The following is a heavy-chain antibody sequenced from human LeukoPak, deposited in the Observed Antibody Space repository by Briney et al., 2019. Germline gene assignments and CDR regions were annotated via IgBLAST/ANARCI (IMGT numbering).Heavy chain of an antibody. J-gene: IGHJ4*02. D-gene: IGHD5-12*01. Sequence: SETLSLTCAVYGGSFSGYYWSWIRQLPGKGLEWIGEINHSGSTNYNPSLKSRVTISVDTSKNQFSLKLSSVTAADTAVYYCANSGYDPFYFDYWGQGTLVTVSS. CDR2: INHSGST. CDR3: ANSGYDPFYFDY. V-gene: IGHV4-34*01. CDR1: GGSFSGYY.